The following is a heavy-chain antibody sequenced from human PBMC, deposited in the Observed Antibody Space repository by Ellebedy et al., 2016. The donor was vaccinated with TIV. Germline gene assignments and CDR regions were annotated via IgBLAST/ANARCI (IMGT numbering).Heavy chain of an antibody. J-gene: IGHJ5*02. V-gene: IGHV3-53*01. D-gene: IGHD2-2*01. Sequence: GESLKISCAASGFTVTSNYMTWFRQAPGKGLEWVAAIYAGGNTYYANSVTGRFTISRDRNKNTLYLDMNNLRAEDTAVYYCARSVLAYASGWPWFDPWGQGTLVTVSS. CDR2: IYAGGNT. CDR1: GFTVTSNY. CDR3: ARSVLAYASGWPWFDP.